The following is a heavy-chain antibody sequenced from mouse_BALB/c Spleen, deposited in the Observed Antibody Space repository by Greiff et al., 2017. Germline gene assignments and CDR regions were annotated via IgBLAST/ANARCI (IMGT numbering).Heavy chain of an antibody. CDR1: GFAFSSYD. J-gene: IGHJ2*01. CDR3: ARLPITTATYYFDY. Sequence: EVQLVESGGGLVKPGGSLKLSCAASGFAFSSYDMSWVRQTPEKRLEWVAYISSGGGSTYYPDTVKGRFTISRDNAKNTLYLQMSSLKSEDTAMYYCARLPITTATYYFDYWGQGTTLTVSS. D-gene: IGHD1-2*01. CDR2: ISSGGGST. V-gene: IGHV5-12-1*01.